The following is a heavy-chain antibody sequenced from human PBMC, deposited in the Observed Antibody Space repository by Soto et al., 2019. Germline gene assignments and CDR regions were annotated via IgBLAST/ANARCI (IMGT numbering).Heavy chain of an antibody. CDR3: AKAGDDYGDSNNWFDP. Sequence: GGSLRLSCAASGFTFSSYAMSWVRQAPGKGLEWVSAISGSGGSTYYADSVKGRFTISRDNSKNTLYLQMNSLRAEDTAVYYCAKAGDDYGDSNNWFDPWGQGTLVTVSS. CDR2: ISGSGGST. V-gene: IGHV3-23*01. D-gene: IGHD4-17*01. CDR1: GFTFSSYA. J-gene: IGHJ5*02.